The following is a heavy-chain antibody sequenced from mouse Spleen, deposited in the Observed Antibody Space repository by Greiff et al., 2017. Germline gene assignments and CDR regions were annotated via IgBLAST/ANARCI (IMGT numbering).Heavy chain of an antibody. J-gene: IGHJ4*01. Sequence: QVQLQQSGAELVRPGTSVKLSCKASGYTFTSYWMHWVKQRPGQGLEWIGVIDPSDSYTNYNQKFKGKATLTVDTSSSTAYMQLSSLTSEDSAVYYCARRGYDRGMDYWGQGTSVTVSS. CDR3: ARRGYDRGMDY. V-gene: IGHV1-59*01. CDR2: IDPSDSYT. D-gene: IGHD2-14*01. CDR1: GYTFTSYW.